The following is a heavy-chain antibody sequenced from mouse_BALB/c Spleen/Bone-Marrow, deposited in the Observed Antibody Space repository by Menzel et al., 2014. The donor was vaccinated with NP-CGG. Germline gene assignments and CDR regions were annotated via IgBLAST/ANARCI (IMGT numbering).Heavy chain of an antibody. D-gene: IGHD1-1*01. Sequence: VMLVESGAELMKPGASVKISCKATGYTFSSYWIEWVKQRPGHGLEWIGEILPGRGSTNYNEKFKGKATFTSDTSSNTAYMQLSSLTSEDSAVYYCARWDTTAMDYWGQGT. V-gene: IGHV1-9*01. CDR3: ARWDTTAMDY. CDR2: ILPGRGST. J-gene: IGHJ4*01. CDR1: GYTFSSYW.